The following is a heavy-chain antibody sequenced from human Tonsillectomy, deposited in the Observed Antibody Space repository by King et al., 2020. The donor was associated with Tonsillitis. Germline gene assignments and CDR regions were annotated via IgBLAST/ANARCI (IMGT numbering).Heavy chain of an antibody. J-gene: IGHJ4*02. CDR2: IYYSGST. V-gene: IGHV4-30-4*07. Sequence: VQLQESGPGLVKPSQTLSLTCAVSGGSISSGGYSWSWIRQPPGKGLEWIGYIYYSGSTYYNPSLKSRVTISVDPSKNQFSLKLSSVTAADTAVYYCARVSPRGVRDNDYWGQGTLVTVSS. CDR1: GGSISSGGYS. CDR3: ARVSPRGVRDNDY. D-gene: IGHD3-10*01.